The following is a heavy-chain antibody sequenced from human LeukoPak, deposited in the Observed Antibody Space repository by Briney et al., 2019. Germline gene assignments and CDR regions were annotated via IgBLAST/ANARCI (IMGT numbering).Heavy chain of an antibody. CDR3: ARDQWNWNDGSLGY. J-gene: IGHJ4*02. CDR1: GYTFTSYG. CDR2: ISAYNGNT. Sequence: ASVKVSCKASGYTFTSYGISWVRQAPGQGLEWMGWISAYNGNTKYAQKLQGRVTMTTDTSTRPAYMELRSLRSEDTAVYYCARDQWNWNDGSLGYWGQGTLVTVSS. D-gene: IGHD1-1*01. V-gene: IGHV1-18*01.